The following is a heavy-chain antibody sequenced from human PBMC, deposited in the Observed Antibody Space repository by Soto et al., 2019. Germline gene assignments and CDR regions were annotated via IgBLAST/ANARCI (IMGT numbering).Heavy chain of an antibody. J-gene: IGHJ4*02. CDR2: IYYSGST. CDR3: ARRQIVVVPAAMPEAYFDY. D-gene: IGHD2-2*01. V-gene: IGHV4-39*01. CDR1: GGSISSSSYY. Sequence: QLQLQESGPGLVKPSETLSLTCTVSGGSISSSSYYWGWIRQPPGKGLEWIGSIYYSGSTYYNPSLKSRVTISVDTSKNQFSLKLSSVTAADTAVYYCARRQIVVVPAAMPEAYFDYRGQGTLVTVSS.